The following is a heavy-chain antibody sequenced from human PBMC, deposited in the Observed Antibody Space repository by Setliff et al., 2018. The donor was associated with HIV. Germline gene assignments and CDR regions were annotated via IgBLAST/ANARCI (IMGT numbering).Heavy chain of an antibody. Sequence: GASVKVSCKASGYTFTDYYFHWVRQAPGQGLEWMGRFDPEDGDTLYAQNFQGRVTMTEDPPTDTAYLELSGLRFEDTAVYYCATLKEQWLSEGGFDYWGQGTLVTVSS. J-gene: IGHJ4*02. D-gene: IGHD6-19*01. V-gene: IGHV1-24*01. CDR1: GYTFTDYY. CDR2: FDPEDGDT. CDR3: ATLKEQWLSEGGFDY.